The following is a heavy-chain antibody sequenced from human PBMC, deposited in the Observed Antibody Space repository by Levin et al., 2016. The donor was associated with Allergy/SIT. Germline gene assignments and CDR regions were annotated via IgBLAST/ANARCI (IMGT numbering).Heavy chain of an antibody. J-gene: IGHJ4*02. CDR1: GFTFSNYY. CDR2: IAPSTSYT. Sequence: GGSLRLSCEASGFTFSNYYMNWIRQAPGKGLGWVSYIAPSTSYTNYADSVRGRFTISRDNARNSLYLQMNSLRADDTAVYYCARDRRDFGGDSAFDSWGQGTLVTVSS. D-gene: IGHD4-23*01. V-gene: IGHV3-11*06. CDR3: ARDRRDFGGDSAFDS.